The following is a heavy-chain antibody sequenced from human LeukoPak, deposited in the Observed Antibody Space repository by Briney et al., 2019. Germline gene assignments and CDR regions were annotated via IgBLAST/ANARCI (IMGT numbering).Heavy chain of an antibody. D-gene: IGHD3-10*01. J-gene: IGHJ4*02. CDR2: ISGGGGST. CDR3: AKTMVRGVIITSFDY. V-gene: IGHV3-23*01. Sequence: PGGSLRLSCAASGFTFSSYAMSWVRQAPGKGLEWVSAISGGGGSTYYADSVKGRFTISRDNSKNTLYLQMNSLRAEDTAVYYCAKTMVRGVIITSFDYWGQGTLVTVSS. CDR1: GFTFSSYA.